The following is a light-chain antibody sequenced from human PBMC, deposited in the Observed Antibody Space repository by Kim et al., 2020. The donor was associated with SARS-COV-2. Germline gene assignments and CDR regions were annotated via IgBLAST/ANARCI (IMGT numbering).Light chain of an antibody. CDR1: NFGTKS. CDR2: YDS. J-gene: IGLJ2*01. Sequence: ATGQTARITCGGNNFGTKSVHWYQQRPGQAPVLIIYYDSDRHSGIPERFSGSNSGNTATLTISRVEAGDEADYYCQVWDSSSDHKVFGGGTQLTVL. CDR3: QVWDSSSDHKV. V-gene: IGLV3-21*04.